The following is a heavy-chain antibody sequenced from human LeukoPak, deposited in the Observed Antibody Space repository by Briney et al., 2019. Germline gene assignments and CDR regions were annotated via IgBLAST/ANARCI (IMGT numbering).Heavy chain of an antibody. V-gene: IGHV1-69*05. D-gene: IGHD1-14*01. CDR2: IIPIFGTA. J-gene: IGHJ3*02. Sequence: SVKVSCKASGGTFSSYAISWVRQAPGQGLEWMGGIIPIFGTANYAQKFQGRVTITTDESTSTAYMELSSLRSEDTAVYYCARDKPPWVNAFGIWGQGTMVTVSS. CDR1: GGTFSSYA. CDR3: ARDKPPWVNAFGI.